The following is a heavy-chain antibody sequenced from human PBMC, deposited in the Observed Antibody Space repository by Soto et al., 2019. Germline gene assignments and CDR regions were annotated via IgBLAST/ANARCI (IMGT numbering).Heavy chain of an antibody. Sequence: EVQLVESGGGLVQPGGSLRLSCLASEFTFNTYWMNWVRQAPGRGLEWVANIKEDGSEKNYVDSVKGRFTISRDNAKNSLYLHMNSLRGEDTAVYFCAIDWGNPGRGSAVGYCYHYGMDVWGQGTTVTVSS. V-gene: IGHV3-7*05. J-gene: IGHJ6*02. CDR3: AIDWGNPGRGSAVGYCYHYGMDV. D-gene: IGHD2-21*01. CDR1: EFTFNTYW. CDR2: IKEDGSEK.